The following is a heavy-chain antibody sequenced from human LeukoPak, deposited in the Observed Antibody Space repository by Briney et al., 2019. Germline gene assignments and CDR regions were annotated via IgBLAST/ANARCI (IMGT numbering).Heavy chain of an antibody. CDR1: GFSFSNYG. D-gene: IGHD1-26*01. Sequence: PGGSLRLPCVASGFSFSNYGMHWVRQAPGKGLEWLAVISYDGSKKYYADSVEGRLTISRDNSKNTLYLQMSSLRPEDTALYYCAKEWPWENFYYGMNVWGQGITVTVSS. CDR2: ISYDGSKK. J-gene: IGHJ6*02. CDR3: AKEWPWENFYYGMNV. V-gene: IGHV3-30*18.